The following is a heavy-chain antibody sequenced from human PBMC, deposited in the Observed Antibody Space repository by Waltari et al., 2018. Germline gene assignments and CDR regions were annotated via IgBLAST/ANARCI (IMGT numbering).Heavy chain of an antibody. Sequence: QVQLQESGPGLVKPSETLYLTCTVAGGSISSPYWSWIRQPPGKGLEWIGYIYYSGSTNYNPSLKSRVTISVDTSKNQFSLKLSSVTAADTAVYYCATSRGLYGDYDDAFDIWGQGTMVTVSS. D-gene: IGHD4-17*01. CDR3: ATSRGLYGDYDDAFDI. V-gene: IGHV4-59*11. CDR1: GGSISSPY. CDR2: IYYSGST. J-gene: IGHJ3*02.